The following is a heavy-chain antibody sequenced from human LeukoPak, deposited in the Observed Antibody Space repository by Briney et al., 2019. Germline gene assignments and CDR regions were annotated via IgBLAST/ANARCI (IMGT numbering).Heavy chain of an antibody. J-gene: IGHJ5*02. CDR1: GFTFTTDT. V-gene: IGHV1-3*01. CDR2: INAANGNT. D-gene: IGHD6-19*01. CDR3: ARGASIRVAVAATFDP. Sequence: VASVKVSCKTSGFTFTTDTMHWVRQAPGQRLEWMGWINAANGNTQYSQKFQGRVTITRDTSASTAYMELSSLRSEDTAVYYCARGASIRVAVAATFDPWGQGTLVTVPS.